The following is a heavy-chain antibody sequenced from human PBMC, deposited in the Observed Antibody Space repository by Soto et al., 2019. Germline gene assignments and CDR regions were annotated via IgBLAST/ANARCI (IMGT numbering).Heavy chain of an antibody. CDR1: GFTFSSYA. J-gene: IGHJ4*02. CDR3: ARMDGSGYYGSYFDY. V-gene: IGHV3-30-3*01. Sequence: QVQLVESGGGVVQPGRSLRLSCAASGFTFSSYAMHWVRQAPGKGLEWVAIISYDGSNKYYADSVKGRFTISRDNSKSTLCRQMNSLRAEDTAVYYCARMDGSGYYGSYFDYWGQGTLVTVSS. D-gene: IGHD3-22*01. CDR2: ISYDGSNK.